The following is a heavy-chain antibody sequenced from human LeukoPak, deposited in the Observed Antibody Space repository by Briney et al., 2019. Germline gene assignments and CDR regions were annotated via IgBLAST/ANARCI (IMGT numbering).Heavy chain of an antibody. CDR2: ISSSSSYI. CDR3: ARDRYDDAFDI. CDR1: GFTFSSYS. Sequence: GGALRLSCAASGFTFSSYSMNWVRQAPGKGLEWVSSISSSSSYIYYADSVKGRFTISRDNAKNSLYLQMNSLRAEDTAVYYCARDRYDDAFDIWGQGTMVTVSS. J-gene: IGHJ3*02. D-gene: IGHD2-2*01. V-gene: IGHV3-21*01.